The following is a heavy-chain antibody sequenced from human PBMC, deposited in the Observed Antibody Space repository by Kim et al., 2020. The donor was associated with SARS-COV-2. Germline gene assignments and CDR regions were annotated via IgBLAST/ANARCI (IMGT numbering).Heavy chain of an antibody. Sequence: SETLSLTCTVSGGSISSYYWSWIRQPPGKGLEWIGCIYYSGNTNYNPSLKSRVTISVDTSKNQFSLKLSSVTAADTAVYYGAGGEIVVGTDPYYWGVDV. V-gene: IGHV4-59*08. CDR3: AGGEIVVGTDPYYWGVDV. CDR2: IYYSGNT. D-gene: IGHD3-16*01. CDR1: GGSISSYY. J-gene: IGHJ6*01.